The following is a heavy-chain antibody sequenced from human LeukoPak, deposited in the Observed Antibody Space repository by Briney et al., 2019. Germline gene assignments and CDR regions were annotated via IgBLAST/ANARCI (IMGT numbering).Heavy chain of an antibody. CDR2: ISSSSDYT. CDR3: ARPPYSSSWDPGWYDP. CDR1: GFTFSDYY. J-gene: IGHJ5*02. V-gene: IGHV3-11*06. Sequence: GGSLRLSCAASGFTFSDYYMSWIRQAPGKGLEWVSYISSSSDYTNYADSVRGRFTISRDNAKNSLYLQMNSLRAEDTAVYYCARPPYSSSWDPGWYDPWGQGTLITVSS. D-gene: IGHD6-13*01.